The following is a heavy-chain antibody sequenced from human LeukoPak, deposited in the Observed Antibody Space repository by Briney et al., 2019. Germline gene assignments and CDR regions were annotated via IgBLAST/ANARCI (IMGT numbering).Heavy chain of an antibody. Sequence: SQTLSLTCAISGDSVSSNSTAWNWIRQSPSRGLEWLGRTYYRSKWYNDYAVSVKSRITINPDTSKNQFSLQLNSVTPEDTAVYYCARLLLSAARLGWFDPWGQGTLVTVSS. CDR1: GDSVSSNSTA. V-gene: IGHV6-1*01. CDR2: TYYRSKWYN. J-gene: IGHJ5*02. CDR3: ARLLLSAARLGWFDP. D-gene: IGHD2/OR15-2a*01.